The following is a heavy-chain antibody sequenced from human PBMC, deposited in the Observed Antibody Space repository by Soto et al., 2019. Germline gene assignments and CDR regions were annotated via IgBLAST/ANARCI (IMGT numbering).Heavy chain of an antibody. CDR2: ISSSSSYI. CDR3: AIHEAGHPIDY. D-gene: IGHD6-19*01. V-gene: IGHV3-21*01. CDR1: GFTFSSYS. J-gene: IGHJ4*02. Sequence: GSLRLSCAASGFTFSSYSMNWVRQAPGKGLEWVSSISSSSSYIYYADPVKGRFTISRDNAKNSLYLQMNSLRAEDTAVYYCAIHEAGHPIDYWGQGTLVTVSS.